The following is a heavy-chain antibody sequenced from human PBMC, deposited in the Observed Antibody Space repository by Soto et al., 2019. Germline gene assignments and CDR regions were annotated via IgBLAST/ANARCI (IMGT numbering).Heavy chain of an antibody. Sequence: VGSLRLSCAASGFTFRNYGMNWVRQAPGKGLEWVSSIGSGGSSTYYADSVKGRFTISRDNSKNTLYLQMNSLRAEDTAVYYCAKDRITMIVVVRAYYFDYWGQGTLVTVSS. V-gene: IGHV3-23*01. J-gene: IGHJ4*02. D-gene: IGHD3-22*01. CDR3: AKDRITMIVVVRAYYFDY. CDR2: IGSGGSST. CDR1: GFTFRNYG.